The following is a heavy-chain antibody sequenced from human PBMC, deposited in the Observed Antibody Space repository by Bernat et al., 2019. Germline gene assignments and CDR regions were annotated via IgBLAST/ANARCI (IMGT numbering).Heavy chain of an antibody. J-gene: IGHJ3*02. D-gene: IGHD2-2*01. CDR3: AKDQRYCTTTSCYGNDAFDI. CDR2: ISGSGGRT. CDR1: GFTFSSDA. V-gene: IGHV3-23*01. Sequence: EVQLLESGGGLVQPGGSLRLSCAASGFTFSSDAMSWVRQAPGKGLEWVSAISGSGGRTYYEDSVKGRFTISRDNSKNTLYFQMNSLRAEDTAVYYCAKDQRYCTTTSCYGNDAFDIWGQGTMVTVSS.